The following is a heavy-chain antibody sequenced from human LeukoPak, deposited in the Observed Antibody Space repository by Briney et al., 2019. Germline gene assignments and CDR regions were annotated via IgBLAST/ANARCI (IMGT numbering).Heavy chain of an antibody. Sequence: GGSLRLSCAASGFTFTNYAMSWVRQAPGKGLEYISTFSVSDGRTYYADSVKGRFTISRDNSKYTLYLQMNSLRAEDTAVYYCAKQHAATGGYFDYWGQGTLVTVSS. CDR3: AKQHAATGGYFDY. V-gene: IGHV3-23*01. CDR1: GFTFTNYA. CDR2: FSVSDGRT. J-gene: IGHJ4*02. D-gene: IGHD3-10*01.